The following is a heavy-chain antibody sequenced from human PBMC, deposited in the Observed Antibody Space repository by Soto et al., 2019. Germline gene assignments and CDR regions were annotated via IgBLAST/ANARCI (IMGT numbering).Heavy chain of an antibody. CDR2: FDPEDGET. J-gene: IGHJ4*02. V-gene: IGHV1-24*01. Sequence: QVQLVQSGAEVKKPGASVKVSCKVSGYTLTELSMHWVRQAPGKGLGWMGGFDPEDGETIYAQKFQGRVTMTEDTSTDTAYMELSSLRSEDTAVDYCATVVYSSGWWGLYFDYWGQGTLVTVSS. D-gene: IGHD6-19*01. CDR3: ATVVYSSGWWGLYFDY. CDR1: GYTLTELS.